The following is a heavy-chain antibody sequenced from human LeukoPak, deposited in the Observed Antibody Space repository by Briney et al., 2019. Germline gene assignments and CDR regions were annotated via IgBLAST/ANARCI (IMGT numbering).Heavy chain of an antibody. V-gene: IGHV4-59*01. CDR2: IDYSAST. Sequence: PSETLSLTCTVSGGSISSYYWSWIRQPPGKGLEWIAYIDYSASTNYNPSLKSRVTISVDTSKNQFSLKLSSVTAADTAVYYCARDSRRELLHAFDIWGQGTMVTVSS. CDR1: GGSISSYY. CDR3: ARDSRRELLHAFDI. D-gene: IGHD1-26*01. J-gene: IGHJ3*02.